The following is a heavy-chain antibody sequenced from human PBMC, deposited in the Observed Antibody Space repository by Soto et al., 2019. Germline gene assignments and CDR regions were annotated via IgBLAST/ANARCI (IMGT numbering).Heavy chain of an antibody. CDR3: ATIAVHRYCGGHCRIFPSAY. CDR1: S. D-gene: IGHD2-21*02. CDR2: IVAEDGET. V-gene: IGHV1-24*01. Sequence: SLRWAHHSKGQRLEWIGWIVAEDGETNYAQKFQGRVTMTEDTSTDTAYMELSSLRSEDTAVYYCATIAVHRYCGGHCRIFPSAYWVQGTLVTVFS. J-gene: IGHJ4*02.